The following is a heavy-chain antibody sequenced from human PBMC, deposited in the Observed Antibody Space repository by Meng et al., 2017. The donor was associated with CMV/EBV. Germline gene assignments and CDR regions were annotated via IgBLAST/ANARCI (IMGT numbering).Heavy chain of an antibody. D-gene: IGHD3-10*01. Sequence: FTFSSYWMHWVRQAPGKGLVWVSRINRDGSSTSYADSVKGRFTISRDNAKNTLYLQMNSLRAEDTAVYYCARGGDVLLWFGEFHLDYWGQGTLVTVSS. CDR1: FTFSSYW. CDR2: INRDGSST. V-gene: IGHV3-74*01. CDR3: ARGGDVLLWFGEFHLDY. J-gene: IGHJ4*02.